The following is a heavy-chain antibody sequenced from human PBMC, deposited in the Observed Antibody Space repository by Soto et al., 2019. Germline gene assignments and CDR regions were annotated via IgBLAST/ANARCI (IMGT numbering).Heavy chain of an antibody. D-gene: IGHD3-22*01. CDR2: ISSSSGTI. Sequence: PGGSLRLSCAASGFTFSSYSMNWVRQAPGKGLEWVSYISSSSGTIYYADSVKGRFTISRDNAKNSLYLQMNSLRAEDTAVYYCARDQLYYNDISGRPLNAFDVWGQGTMVTVSS. V-gene: IGHV3-48*01. J-gene: IGHJ3*01. CDR1: GFTFSSYS. CDR3: ARDQLYYNDISGRPLNAFDV.